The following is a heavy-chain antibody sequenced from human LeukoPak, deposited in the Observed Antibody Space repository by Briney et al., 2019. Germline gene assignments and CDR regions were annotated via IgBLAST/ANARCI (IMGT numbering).Heavy chain of an antibody. Sequence: GASVKASCKASGYTFTGYFIHWVRPAAGQGLEWMGWINPHTGGTIYAQNFQGRVTMTRETSISTVYMDLTRLTSDDTAVYYCARPSLGTGATPSNYWGQRTLVTVSS. CDR3: ARPSLGTGATPSNY. CDR1: GYTFTGYF. CDR2: INPHTGGT. J-gene: IGHJ4*02. D-gene: IGHD2-8*02. V-gene: IGHV1-2*02.